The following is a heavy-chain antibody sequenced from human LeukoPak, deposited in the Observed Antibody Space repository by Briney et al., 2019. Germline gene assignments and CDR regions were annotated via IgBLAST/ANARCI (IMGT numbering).Heavy chain of an antibody. D-gene: IGHD6-19*01. Sequence: SQTLSLTCAISGDSVSSNSAAWNWIRQSPSRGLEWLGRTYYRSKWYNDYAVFVKSRITINPDTSKNQFSLQLNSVTPEDTAVYYCARAEQWLAIYYYYYGMDVWGQGTTVTVSS. J-gene: IGHJ6*02. CDR1: GDSVSSNSAA. CDR2: TYYRSKWYN. CDR3: ARAEQWLAIYYYYYGMDV. V-gene: IGHV6-1*01.